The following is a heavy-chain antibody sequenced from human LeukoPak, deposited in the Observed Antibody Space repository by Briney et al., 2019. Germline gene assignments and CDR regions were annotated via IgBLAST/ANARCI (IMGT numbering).Heavy chain of an antibody. CDR2: ISAYNGNT. CDR1: GYTFTSYG. D-gene: IGHD2-2*02. J-gene: IGHJ4*02. Sequence: ASVKVSCKASGYTFTSYGISWVRQAPGQGLEWMGWISAYNGNTNYAQKLQGRVTMTTDTSTSTAYMELRSLRSDDTAVYYCAISARVPAAIGYQFDYWGQGTLVTVSS. CDR3: AISARVPAAIGYQFDY. V-gene: IGHV1-18*01.